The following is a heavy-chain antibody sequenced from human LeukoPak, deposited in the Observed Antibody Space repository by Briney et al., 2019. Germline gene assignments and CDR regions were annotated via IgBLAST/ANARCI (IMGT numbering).Heavy chain of an antibody. J-gene: IGHJ3*02. V-gene: IGHV6-1*01. CDR3: AREGSSWYKAFDI. D-gene: IGHD6-13*01. CDR1: GDSVSSNSAA. Sequence: SQTLSLTCAISGDSVSSNSAAWNWIRQSPSGGLEWLGRTYYRSKWYNDYAVSVKSRITINPDTSKNQFSLQLNSVTPEDTAVYYCAREGSSWYKAFDIWGQGTMVTVSS. CDR2: TYYRSKWYN.